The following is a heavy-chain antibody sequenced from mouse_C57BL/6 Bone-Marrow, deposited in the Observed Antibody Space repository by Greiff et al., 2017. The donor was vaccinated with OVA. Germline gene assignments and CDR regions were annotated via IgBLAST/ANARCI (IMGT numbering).Heavy chain of an antibody. V-gene: IGHV5-15*01. Sequence: EVQGVESGGGLVQPGGSLKLSCAASGFTFSDYGMAWVRQAPRKGPEWVAFISNLAYSIYYADTVTGRFTISRENAKNTLYLEMSSLRSEDTAMYYCARLRGIYYYGRNAMDYWGQGTSVTVSS. J-gene: IGHJ4*01. CDR2: ISNLAYSI. CDR3: ARLRGIYYYGRNAMDY. CDR1: GFTFSDYG. D-gene: IGHD1-1*01.